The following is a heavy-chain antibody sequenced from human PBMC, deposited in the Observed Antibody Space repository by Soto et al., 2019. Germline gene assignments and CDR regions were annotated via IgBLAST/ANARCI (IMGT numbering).Heavy chain of an antibody. D-gene: IGHD1-1*01. CDR1: GYDFTTYG. J-gene: IGHJ4*02. Sequence: QVHLVQSGAEVKKPGASVKVSCKGSGYDFTTYGITWVRQAPGQGLEWMAWISAHNGNTDYAQKVQGRGTRTRKTSTGTGYLELRSLRSDDTAVYYCARGRYGDYWGQGALVTVSS. CDR2: ISAHNGNT. CDR3: ARGRYGDY. V-gene: IGHV1-18*01.